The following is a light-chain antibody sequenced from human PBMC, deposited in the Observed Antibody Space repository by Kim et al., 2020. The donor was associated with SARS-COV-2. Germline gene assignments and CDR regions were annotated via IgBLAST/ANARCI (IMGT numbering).Light chain of an antibody. J-gene: IGKJ4*01. V-gene: IGKV3-15*01. CDR2: GAS. Sequence: EIVMTQSPATLSVSPGERITLSCKASQSISDKLAWYQQKPGQAPRLVIYGASTRATGIPARFSGSGSGTEFTLDISGLQSEDFAVYYCQQYYNWPPVTFGGGTKGDIK. CDR3: QQYYNWPPVT. CDR1: QSISDK.